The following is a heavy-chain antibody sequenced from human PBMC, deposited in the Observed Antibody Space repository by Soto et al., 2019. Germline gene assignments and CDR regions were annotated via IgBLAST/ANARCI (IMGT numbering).Heavy chain of an antibody. Sequence: PGGSLILSCAASGFTFSSYAMSWVRQAPGKGLEWVSAISGSGGSTYYADSVKGRFTISRDNSKNTLYLQMNSLRAEDTAVYYCANDTPRGYPPIDYGMDVWGQGTTVTVSS. CDR3: ANDTPRGYPPIDYGMDV. CDR1: GFTFSSYA. D-gene: IGHD5-12*01. J-gene: IGHJ6*02. CDR2: ISGSGGST. V-gene: IGHV3-23*01.